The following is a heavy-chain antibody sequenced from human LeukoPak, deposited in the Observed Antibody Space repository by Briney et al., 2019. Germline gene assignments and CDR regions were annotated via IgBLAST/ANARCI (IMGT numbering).Heavy chain of an antibody. Sequence: GGSLRLSCAASGFTFNDYYMSWLGQAPGKGLEWVSYISSSGSTIYYADSVKGRFTISRDNDKNSLYLQMNSLRAEDTTVYYCAITGPAAATSLFDYWGQGTLVTVSS. CDR1: GFTFNDYY. CDR2: ISSSGSTI. V-gene: IGHV3-11*01. D-gene: IGHD6-13*01. J-gene: IGHJ4*02. CDR3: AITGPAAATSLFDY.